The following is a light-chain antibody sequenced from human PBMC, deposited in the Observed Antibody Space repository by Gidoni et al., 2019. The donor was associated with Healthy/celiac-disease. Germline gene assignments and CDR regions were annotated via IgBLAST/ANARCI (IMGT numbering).Light chain of an antibody. CDR2: GAS. J-gene: IGKJ4*01. CDR3: QQYNNWPPAYLT. CDR1: KSVSSN. V-gene: IGKV3-15*01. Sequence: EIVMTQSPATLSVSPGERATLTCRASKSVSSNLAWYQQKPGQAPRLLIYGASTRATGIPARFSGSGSGTEFTLTISSLQSEDFAVYYCQQYNNWPPAYLTFGGGTKVEIK.